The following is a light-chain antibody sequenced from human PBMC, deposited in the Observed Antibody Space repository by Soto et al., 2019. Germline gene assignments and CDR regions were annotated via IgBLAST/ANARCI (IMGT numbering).Light chain of an antibody. V-gene: IGLV2-23*01. CDR1: SSDVGSYNL. J-gene: IGLJ3*02. CDR3: CSFARGSTLV. CDR2: EGS. Sequence: QSALTQPASVSGSPGQSITISCTGTSSDVGSYNLVSWYQQHPGNAPKLMSYEGSKRPSGVSNRFFGSKSGNTASLTISGLQAEDEADYYCCSFARGSTLVFGGGTKVTVL.